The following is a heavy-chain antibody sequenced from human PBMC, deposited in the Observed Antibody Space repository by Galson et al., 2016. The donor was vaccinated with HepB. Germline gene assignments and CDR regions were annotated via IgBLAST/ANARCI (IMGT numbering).Heavy chain of an antibody. Sequence: SLRLSCAASGFTFSSYAMHWVRQAPGKGLEWVALISYDGNNKYYADSVRGRFTISRDNSKNTLYLQMNSLRPEDTAVYYCASKWAYDRTIIDYWGQGTLVTVSS. CDR1: GFTFSSYA. V-gene: IGHV3-30-3*01. CDR3: ASKWAYDRTIIDY. J-gene: IGHJ4*02. D-gene: IGHD3-22*01. CDR2: ISYDGNNK.